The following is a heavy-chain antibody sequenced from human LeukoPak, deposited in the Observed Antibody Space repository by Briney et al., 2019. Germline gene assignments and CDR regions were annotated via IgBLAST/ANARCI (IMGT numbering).Heavy chain of an antibody. D-gene: IGHD3-10*01. CDR3: ARSPWYYYGSGSYYNAPKYFDY. CDR1: EFTFNNAW. CDR2: INHSGST. J-gene: IGHJ4*02. Sequence: GSLRLSCAAPEFTFNNAWMSWVRQPPGKGLEWIGEINHSGSTNYNPSLKSRVTISVDTSKNQFSLKLSSVTAADTAVYYCARSPWYYYGSGSYYNAPKYFDYWGQGTLVTVSS. V-gene: IGHV4-34*01.